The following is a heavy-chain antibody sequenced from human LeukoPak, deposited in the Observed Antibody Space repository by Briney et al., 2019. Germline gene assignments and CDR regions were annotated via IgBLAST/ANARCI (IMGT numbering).Heavy chain of an antibody. J-gene: IGHJ6*02. CDR1: GGSFSGYY. CDR3: ARGKQRYYYYYYGMDV. CDR2: INHSGST. D-gene: IGHD1/OR15-1a*01. V-gene: IGHV4-34*01. Sequence: SETLSLTCAVYGGSFSGYYWSWLRQPPGKGLEWIGEINHSGSTNYNPSLESRVTISVDTSKNQFSLKLSPVTAADTAVYYCARGKQRYYYYYYGMDVWGQGTTVTVSS.